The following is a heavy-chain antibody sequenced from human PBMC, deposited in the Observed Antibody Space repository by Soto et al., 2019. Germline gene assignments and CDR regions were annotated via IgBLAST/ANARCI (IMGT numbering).Heavy chain of an antibody. CDR3: TRQAQLWFGETYYYYYYMDV. Sequence: PSETLSLTCTVSGGSISSYYWSWIRQPPGKGLEWIGYIYYSGSTNYNPSLKSRVTISVDTSKNQFSLKLSSVTAADTAAYYCTRQAQLWFGETYYYYYYMDVWGKGTTVTVSS. J-gene: IGHJ6*03. CDR1: GGSISSYY. V-gene: IGHV4-59*08. D-gene: IGHD3-10*01. CDR2: IYYSGST.